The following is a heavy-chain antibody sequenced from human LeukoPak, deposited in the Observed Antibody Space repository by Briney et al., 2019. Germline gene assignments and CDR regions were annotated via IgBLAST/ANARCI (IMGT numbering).Heavy chain of an antibody. Sequence: ASVKVSCKASGYTFTTYDINWVRQATGQGPEWMGWMNPNSGNTGYAQKFQGRVTMTRNTSISTAYMELSSLTSEDTAVYYCARGTCDYSSKIDCWGQGTLVTVSS. V-gene: IGHV1-8*01. CDR2: MNPNSGNT. CDR1: GYTFTTYD. J-gene: IGHJ4*02. CDR3: ARGTCDYSSKIDC. D-gene: IGHD4-11*01.